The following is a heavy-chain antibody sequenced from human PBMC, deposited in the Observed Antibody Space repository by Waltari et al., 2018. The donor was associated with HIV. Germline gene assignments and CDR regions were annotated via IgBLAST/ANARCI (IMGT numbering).Heavy chain of an antibody. V-gene: IGHV1-69*13. J-gene: IGHJ4*02. CDR1: GGTFSTSA. CDR2: IIPIFGKT. D-gene: IGHD2-21*02. CDR3: ARGAGVTHVTSGLLDY. Sequence: QVQLVQSGAEVMQPASSVKVSCKASGGTFSTSASSWVRQAPGQGLEWIGTIIPIFGKTNSAQKLQGRVTITAEESTSTAYMELSSRRSEDTAVYYCARGAGVTHVTSGLLDYWGQGTLVTVSS.